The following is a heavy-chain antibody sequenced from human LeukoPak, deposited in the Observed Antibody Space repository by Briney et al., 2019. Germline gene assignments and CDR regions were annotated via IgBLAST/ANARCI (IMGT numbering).Heavy chain of an antibody. J-gene: IGHJ6*03. D-gene: IGHD3-3*01. CDR1: GYTFTSYD. Sequence: ASVKVSCKASGYTFTSYDINWVRQAPGQGLEWMGWMNPNSGNTGYAQKFQGRVTMTRNTSISTAYMELSSLRSEDTAVYYCARIGYDFWSGYHPYYYYYYMDVWGKGTTVTVSS. CDR3: ARIGYDFWSGYHPYYYYYYMDV. CDR2: MNPNSGNT. V-gene: IGHV1-8*01.